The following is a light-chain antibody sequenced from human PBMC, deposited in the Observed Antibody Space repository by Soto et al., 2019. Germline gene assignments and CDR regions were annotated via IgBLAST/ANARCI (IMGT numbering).Light chain of an antibody. CDR1: QSISNW. V-gene: IGKV1-5*01. CDR2: DAS. Sequence: DIQMTQSPSTLSASVGDSVTITCRASQSISNWLAWYQQKPGRAPKLLIYDASRLESGVPSRFSGSGSGTEFTLSISSLQPDDFASYYCHQYNSYSAFGQGTKVEIK. CDR3: HQYNSYSA. J-gene: IGKJ1*01.